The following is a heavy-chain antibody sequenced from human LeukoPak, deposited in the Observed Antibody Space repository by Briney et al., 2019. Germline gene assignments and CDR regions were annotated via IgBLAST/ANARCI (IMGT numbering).Heavy chain of an antibody. CDR1: GLIFYDYA. Sequence: SWGSLRLSCAASGLIFYDYAMHWVRQAPGKGLEWVSGISLNSGSIVYADSMKARFTISTDSAENSMYMQMNSLRAEDMALYYCAKGYSYGITYYFDYWGQGTLATVSS. CDR2: ISLNSGSI. D-gene: IGHD5-18*01. J-gene: IGHJ4*02. V-gene: IGHV3-9*03. CDR3: AKGYSYGITYYFDY.